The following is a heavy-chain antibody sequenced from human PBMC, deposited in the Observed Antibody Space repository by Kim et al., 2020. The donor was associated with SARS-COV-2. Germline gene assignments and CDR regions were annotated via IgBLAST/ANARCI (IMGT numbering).Heavy chain of an antibody. J-gene: IGHJ4*02. V-gene: IGHV4-39*01. Sequence: SETPSLTCTVSGGSISSSSYYWGWIRQPPGKGLEWIGSIYYSGSTYYNPSLKSRVTISVDTSKNQFSLKLSSVTAADTAVYYCARIAAAGISPFDYWGQGTLVTVSS. CDR1: GGSISSSSYY. D-gene: IGHD6-13*01. CDR3: ARIAAAGISPFDY. CDR2: IYYSGST.